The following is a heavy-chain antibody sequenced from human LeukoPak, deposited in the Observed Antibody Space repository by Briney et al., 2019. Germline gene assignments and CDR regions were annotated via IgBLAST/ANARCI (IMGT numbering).Heavy chain of an antibody. Sequence: GGSLRLSCAASGFTFRSYGIHWVRQAPGKGLEWVAVISYDGSNKYYTDSVKGRFTISRDNSKNTLYLQMNSLRAEDTAVYYCAKDHVIVVVTYLATSGYFDYWGQGTLVTVSS. CDR1: GFTFRSYG. CDR3: AKDHVIVVVTYLATSGYFDY. D-gene: IGHD2-21*02. V-gene: IGHV3-30*18. CDR2: ISYDGSNK. J-gene: IGHJ4*02.